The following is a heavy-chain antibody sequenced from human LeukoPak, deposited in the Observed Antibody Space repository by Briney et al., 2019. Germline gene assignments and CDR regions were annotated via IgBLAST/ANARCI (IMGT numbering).Heavy chain of an antibody. Sequence: KPSETLSLTCTVSGGSISSGGYWSWTRQHPGKGLEWIGYIYYSGSTYYNPSLKSRVTISVDTSKNQFSLKLSSVTAADTAVYYCAGNYGAHDYWGQGTLVTVSS. CDR3: AGNYGAHDY. D-gene: IGHD4-17*01. CDR2: IYYSGST. J-gene: IGHJ4*02. V-gene: IGHV4-31*03. CDR1: GGSISSGGY.